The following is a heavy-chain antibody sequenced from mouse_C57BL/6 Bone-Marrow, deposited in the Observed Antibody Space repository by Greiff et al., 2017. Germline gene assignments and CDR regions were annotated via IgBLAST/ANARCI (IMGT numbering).Heavy chain of an antibody. CDR1: GYAFSSSW. D-gene: IGHD2-4*01. Sequence: QVQLQQSGPELVKPGASVKISCKASGYAFSSSWMNWVKQRPGKGLEWIGRIYPGDGDTNYNEKFKSKATLTVDTSSSTAYMQLSSLTSEDSAVYYCARYDYYFDYWGQGTSVTVSS. J-gene: IGHJ4*01. CDR2: IYPGDGDT. V-gene: IGHV1-82*01. CDR3: ARYDYYFDY.